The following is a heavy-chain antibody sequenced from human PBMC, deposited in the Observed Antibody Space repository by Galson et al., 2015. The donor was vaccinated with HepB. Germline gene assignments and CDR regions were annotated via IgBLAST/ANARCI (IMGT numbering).Heavy chain of an antibody. Sequence: SLRLSCAASGFTFSSYGMHWVRQAPGKGLEWVAVIWYDGSNKYYADSVKGRFTISRDNSKNTLYLQMNSLRAEDTAVYYCARGGAYSSGDNWFDPRGQGTLVTVSS. CDR3: ARGGAYSSGDNWFDP. V-gene: IGHV3-33*01. CDR2: IWYDGSNK. J-gene: IGHJ5*02. CDR1: GFTFSSYG. D-gene: IGHD6-19*01.